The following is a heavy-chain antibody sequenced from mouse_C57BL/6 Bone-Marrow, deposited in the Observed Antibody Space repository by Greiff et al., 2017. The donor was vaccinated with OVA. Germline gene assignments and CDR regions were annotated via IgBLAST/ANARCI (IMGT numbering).Heavy chain of an antibody. D-gene: IGHD1-1*01. J-gene: IGHJ3*01. Sequence: EVQLQQSGPELVKPGASVKISCKASGYTFTDYYMNWVKQSHGKSLEWIGDINPNNGGTSYNQKFKGKATLTVDKSSSTAYMELRSLTSEDSAVYYCARDITTVVAPAYWGQGTLVTVSA. CDR1: GYTFTDYY. V-gene: IGHV1-26*01. CDR2: INPNNGGT. CDR3: ARDITTVVAPAY.